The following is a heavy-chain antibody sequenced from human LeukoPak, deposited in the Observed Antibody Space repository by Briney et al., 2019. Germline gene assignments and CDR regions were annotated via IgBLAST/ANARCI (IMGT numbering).Heavy chain of an antibody. Sequence: SQTLSLTCAISGDSVSSNSAAWNWIRQSPSRGLEWLGRTYYRSKWNNDYAVSVKSRIIINPDTSKNQFSLHLNSVTPEDTAVYYCARGFCSGGSCYISYYYGMDVWGQGTTVTVSS. CDR3: ARGFCSGGSCYISYYYGMDV. CDR1: GDSVSSNSAA. D-gene: IGHD2-15*01. CDR2: TYYRSKWNN. J-gene: IGHJ6*02. V-gene: IGHV6-1*01.